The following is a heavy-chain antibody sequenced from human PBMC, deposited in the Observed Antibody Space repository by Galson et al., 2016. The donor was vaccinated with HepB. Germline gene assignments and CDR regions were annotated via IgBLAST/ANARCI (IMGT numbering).Heavy chain of an antibody. CDR2: LSGSGDVT. J-gene: IGHJ4*02. CDR3: AKSGVWGTHRSPDY. CDR1: GFPFSHYA. Sequence: SLRLSCAASGFPFSHYAMSWVRQPPGKGLEWVSSLSGSGDVTHHADSVKGRFTISRDNSKNTLSLQMNSLRAEDTALYYCAKSGVWGTHRSPDYWGQGTLVTVSS. D-gene: IGHD3-16*02. V-gene: IGHV3-23*01.